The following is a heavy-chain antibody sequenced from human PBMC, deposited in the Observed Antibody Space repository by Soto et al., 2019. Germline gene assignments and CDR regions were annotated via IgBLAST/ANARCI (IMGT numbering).Heavy chain of an antibody. Sequence: GGSLRLSCAASGFPFSNYGMHWVRQAPGKGLEWVAVIWYDGSNKYYADSVKGRFTISRDNSKNTLYLQMNSLRAEDTAVYYCAKSGVNAFDIWGQGTMVTVSS. D-gene: IGHD3-10*01. V-gene: IGHV3-33*08. J-gene: IGHJ3*02. CDR3: AKSGVNAFDI. CDR2: IWYDGSNK. CDR1: GFPFSNYG.